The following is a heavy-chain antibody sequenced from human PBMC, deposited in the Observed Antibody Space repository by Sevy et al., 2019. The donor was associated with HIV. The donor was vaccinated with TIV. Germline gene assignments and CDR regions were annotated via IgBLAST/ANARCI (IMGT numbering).Heavy chain of an antibody. CDR2: ISGGVGST. CDR3: AALNDFWSGDLLY. J-gene: IGHJ4*02. V-gene: IGHV3-23*01. CDR1: RFTFSIYA. D-gene: IGHD3-3*01. Sequence: GGSLRLSCAASRFTFSIYAMSWVRQAPGKGLEWVSAISGGVGSTYYAGSVKGRFTISRDNSKNTLYLQMNSLRAEDTAVYYCAALNDFWSGDLLYWGQGTLVTVSS.